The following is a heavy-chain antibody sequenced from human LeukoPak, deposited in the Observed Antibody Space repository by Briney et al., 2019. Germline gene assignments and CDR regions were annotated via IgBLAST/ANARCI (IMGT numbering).Heavy chain of an antibody. J-gene: IGHJ5*02. Sequence: SETLSPTCAVYGGSFSGYYWSWIRQPPGKGLEWIGEINHSGSTNYNPSLKSRVTISVDTSKNQFSLKLSSVTAADTAVYYCARGLSYSYGPRRSNWFDPWGQGTLVTVSS. V-gene: IGHV4-34*01. CDR2: INHSGST. CDR1: GGSFSGYY. CDR3: ARGLSYSYGPRRSNWFDP. D-gene: IGHD5-18*01.